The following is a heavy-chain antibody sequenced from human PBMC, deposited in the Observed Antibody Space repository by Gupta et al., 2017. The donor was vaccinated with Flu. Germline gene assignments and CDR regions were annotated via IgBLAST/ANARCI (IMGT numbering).Heavy chain of an antibody. CDR1: GYSFTSSW. V-gene: IGHV5-51*01. CDR3: ARHPRMATMPKGGFDH. D-gene: IGHD5-24*01. J-gene: IGHJ4*02. Sequence: EVQLVQSGAEVKKPGESLKISCKGSGYSFTSSWIGWVRQLPGKGLEWMGIIYPGDSDTRYSPSFQGQVTISADKSISTAYLQWSSLKASDTAMYYCARHPRMATMPKGGFDHWGQGTLVTVSS. CDR2: IYPGDSDT.